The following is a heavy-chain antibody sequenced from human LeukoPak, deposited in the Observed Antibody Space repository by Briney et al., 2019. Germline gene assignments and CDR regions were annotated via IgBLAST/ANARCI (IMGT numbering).Heavy chain of an antibody. Sequence: SETLSLTCTASGGSILDSTYYWAWIRQPPGKGLEWIATIFYTGNTHYNPSLKSRVTMSVDTVKNQFSLNLNSVTAADTAVYYCARQSSGYYYGWFDAWGQGTLVTVSS. D-gene: IGHD3-22*01. CDR3: ARQSSGYYYGWFDA. V-gene: IGHV4-39*01. J-gene: IGHJ5*02. CDR1: GGSILDSTYY. CDR2: IFYTGNT.